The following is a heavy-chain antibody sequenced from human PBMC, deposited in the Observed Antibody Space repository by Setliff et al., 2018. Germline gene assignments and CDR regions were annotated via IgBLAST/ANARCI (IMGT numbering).Heavy chain of an antibody. D-gene: IGHD6-19*01. CDR3: AREQWLDPPGYYYMDV. V-gene: IGHV4-4*07. CDR2: IYIGGSA. J-gene: IGHJ6*03. CDR1: GGSISSYY. Sequence: LSLTCTVSGGSISSYYWSWIRQPAGKGLEWIGHIYIGGSANYNPSLKSRVTMSIDTSKNQFSLKLNSVSAADMAVYYCAREQWLDPPGYYYMDVWAKGTTVTVSS.